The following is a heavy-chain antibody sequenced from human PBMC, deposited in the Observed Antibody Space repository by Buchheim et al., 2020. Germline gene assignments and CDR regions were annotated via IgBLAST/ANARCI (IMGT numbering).Heavy chain of an antibody. V-gene: IGHV3-30*18. CDR1: GFTFSSYG. J-gene: IGHJ4*02. D-gene: IGHD6-13*01. Sequence: QVQLVESGGGVVQPGRSLRLSCAASGFTFSSYGMHWVRQAPGKGLEWVAVISYDGSNKYYADSVKGRFTISRDNSKNTLYLQMNSLRADDTAVYYCAKDPGVAASSLGYYFDYWGQGTL. CDR2: ISYDGSNK. CDR3: AKDPGVAASSLGYYFDY.